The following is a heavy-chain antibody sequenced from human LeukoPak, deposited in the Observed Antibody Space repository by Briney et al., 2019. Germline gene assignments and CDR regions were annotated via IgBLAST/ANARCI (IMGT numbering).Heavy chain of an antibody. CDR3: ARDGPPSYYYDSRSDYFDY. CDR2: IIPIFGTA. Sequence: SVKVSCKASGGTFSSYAISWVRQAPGQGLELMGGIIPIFGTANYAQKFQGRVTITADESTSTAYMELSSLRSEDTAVYYCARDGPPSYYYDSRSDYFDYWGQGTLVTVSS. V-gene: IGHV1-69*13. D-gene: IGHD3-22*01. CDR1: GGTFSSYA. J-gene: IGHJ4*02.